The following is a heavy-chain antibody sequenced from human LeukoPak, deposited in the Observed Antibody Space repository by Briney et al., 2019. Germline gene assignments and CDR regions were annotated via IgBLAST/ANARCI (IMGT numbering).Heavy chain of an antibody. Sequence: PGGSLRLSCAASGFTFSSYGMHWVRQAPGKGLEWVAFIRYDGSNKYYADSVKGRFTISRDNSKNTLYLQMNSLRAEDTAVYYCAKGRSYYDSSGYYYIYAFDIWGQGTMVTVSS. J-gene: IGHJ3*02. CDR2: IRYDGSNK. D-gene: IGHD3-22*01. CDR1: GFTFSSYG. V-gene: IGHV3-30*02. CDR3: AKGRSYYDSSGYYYIYAFDI.